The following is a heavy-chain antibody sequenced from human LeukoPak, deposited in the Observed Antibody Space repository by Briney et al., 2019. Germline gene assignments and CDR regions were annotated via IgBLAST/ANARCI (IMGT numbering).Heavy chain of an antibody. Sequence: GASVKVSCKASGYTFTGYYMHWVRRAPGQGLEWMGWIKTNSGGANYAQKFQGRVTMTRDTSINTDYMELSRLRSDDTAVYYCARDGGKVGATGPFDFWGQGTLVNVPS. CDR3: ARDGGKVGATGPFDF. V-gene: IGHV1-2*02. CDR1: GYTFTGYY. CDR2: IKTNSGGA. J-gene: IGHJ4*02. D-gene: IGHD1-26*01.